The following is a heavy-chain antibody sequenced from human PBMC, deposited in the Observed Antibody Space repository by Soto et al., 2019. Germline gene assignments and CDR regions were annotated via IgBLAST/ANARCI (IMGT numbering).Heavy chain of an antibody. CDR2: ISAYNGNT. V-gene: IGHV1-18*04. D-gene: IGHD6-13*01. CDR3: ARGIAAAGTGWFEP. Sequence: ASVKVSCKASSYTFTSYGISWVRQAPGQGLEWMGWISAYNGNTNYAQKLQGRVTMTTDTSTSTAYMELRSLRSDDTAVYYCARGIAAAGTGWFEPWGQGTVVTVSS. J-gene: IGHJ5*02. CDR1: SYTFTSYG.